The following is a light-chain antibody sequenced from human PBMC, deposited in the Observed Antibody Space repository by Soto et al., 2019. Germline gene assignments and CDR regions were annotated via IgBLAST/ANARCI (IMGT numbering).Light chain of an antibody. CDR3: QQSNSFSGT. V-gene: IGKV1-5*01. CDR2: DAS. CDR1: QSISTW. J-gene: IGKJ2*02. Sequence: DIQMTQSPSTLSASVGDRVTITCRASQSISTWLAWYQQKPGKAPKLLIYDASSLQSGVPSRFSGSGSEIEFTLTISSLQPDDFATYYCQQSNSFSGTFGQGTKLEIK.